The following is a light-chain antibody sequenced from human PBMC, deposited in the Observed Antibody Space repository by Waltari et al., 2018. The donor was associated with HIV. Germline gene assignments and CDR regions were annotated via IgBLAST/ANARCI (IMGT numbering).Light chain of an antibody. Sequence: SSELTQDPVVSVALGHTIKIRCQGDSLRNFFANWYQHRPGQAPVLVVYGGNRRPSGIPARFSASNSGNTSSLIISNSQAVDEADYFCHSRDTDGDHYVFGGGTRVIV. CDR2: GGN. CDR3: HSRDTDGDHYV. CDR1: SLRNFF. V-gene: IGLV3-19*01. J-gene: IGLJ1*01.